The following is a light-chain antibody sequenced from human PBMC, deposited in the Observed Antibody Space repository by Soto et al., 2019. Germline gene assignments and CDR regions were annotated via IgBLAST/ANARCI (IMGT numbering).Light chain of an antibody. CDR2: LNSDGSH. CDR1: SGHSRYA. Sequence: QSVLTQSPSASASLGASVKLTCTLDSGHSRYAIAWHQQQPEKGPRFLMKLNSDGSHNKGDGIPDRFSGSSSGTERYLTISTLQSEDEADYYCQAWATGIVVFGGGTKVTVL. J-gene: IGLJ2*01. CDR3: QAWATGIVV. V-gene: IGLV4-69*01.